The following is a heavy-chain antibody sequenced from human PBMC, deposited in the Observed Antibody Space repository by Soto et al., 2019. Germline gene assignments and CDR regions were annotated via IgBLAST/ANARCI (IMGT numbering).Heavy chain of an antibody. CDR3: AKELHHYDILDYFDY. Sequence: QVQLVESGGGVVQPGRSLRLSCAASGFTFSSYGMHWVRQAPGKGLEWVAVISYDGSNKYYADSVKGRFTISRDNSKNTLYLQMNSLRAEDTAVYYCAKELHHYDILDYFDYWCQGTLVTVSS. CDR2: ISYDGSNK. D-gene: IGHD3-9*01. J-gene: IGHJ4*02. V-gene: IGHV3-30*18. CDR1: GFTFSSYG.